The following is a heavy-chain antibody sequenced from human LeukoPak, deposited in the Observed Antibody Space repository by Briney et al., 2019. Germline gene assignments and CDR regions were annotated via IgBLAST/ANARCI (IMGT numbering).Heavy chain of an antibody. CDR2: IYTSGST. D-gene: IGHD6-19*01. CDR3: ARDYKWLVNYYHMDV. V-gene: IGHV4-4*07. CDR1: GGSISSYY. Sequence: SETLSLTCTVSGGSISSYYWSWIRQPAGKGLEWIGRIYTSGSTNYNPSLKSRVTMSVDTSKNQFSLKLSSVTAADTAVYYCARDYKWLVNYYHMDVWGKGTTVTISS. J-gene: IGHJ6*03.